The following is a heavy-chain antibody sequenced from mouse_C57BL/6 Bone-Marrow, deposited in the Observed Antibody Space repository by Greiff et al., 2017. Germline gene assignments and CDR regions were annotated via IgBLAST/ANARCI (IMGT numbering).Heavy chain of an antibody. CDR1: GFTFSDYY. CDR2: INYDGSST. V-gene: IGHV5-16*01. Sequence: EVQLVESEGGLVQPGSSMKLSCTASGFTFSDYYMAWVRQVPEKGLEWVANINYDGSSTYYLDSLKSRFIISRDNAKNILYLQMSSLKSEDTATYYCARDRNWYFDVWGTGTTVTVSS. CDR3: ARDRNWYFDV. J-gene: IGHJ1*03.